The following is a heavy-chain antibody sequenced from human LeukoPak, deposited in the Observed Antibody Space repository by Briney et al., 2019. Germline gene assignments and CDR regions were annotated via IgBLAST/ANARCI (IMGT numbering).Heavy chain of an antibody. CDR2: ISSSSSYI. D-gene: IGHD4-11*01. Sequence: GGSLRLSCAASGFTFSSYSMNWVRQAPGKGLEWVSSISSSSSYIYYADSVNGRFTISRDNAKNSLYLQMNSLRAEDTAVYCCARGDYSNYVGWYDYYYYGMDVWGQGTTVTVSS. J-gene: IGHJ6*02. CDR3: ARGDYSNYVGWYDYYYYGMDV. V-gene: IGHV3-21*01. CDR1: GFTFSSYS.